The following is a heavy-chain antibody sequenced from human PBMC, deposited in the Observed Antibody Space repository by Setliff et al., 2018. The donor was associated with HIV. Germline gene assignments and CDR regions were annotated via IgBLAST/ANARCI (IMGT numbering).Heavy chain of an antibody. CDR1: GGSISSGGYY. CDR2: IYCSGST. Sequence: ASETLSLTCTVSGGSISSGGYYWNWIRQRPGRGLEWIGHIYCSGSTSYNPYTKSRVTISLDTSNNLFSLRVKSVTAVDTAVYYCARSRGPQQEEYYFDYWGPGTLVTVSS. J-gene: IGHJ4*02. CDR3: ARSRGPQQEEYYFDY. D-gene: IGHD5-12*01. V-gene: IGHV4-31*03.